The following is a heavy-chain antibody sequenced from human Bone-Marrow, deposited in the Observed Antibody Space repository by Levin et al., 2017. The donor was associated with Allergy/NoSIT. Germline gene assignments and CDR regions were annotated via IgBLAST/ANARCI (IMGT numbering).Heavy chain of an antibody. CDR2: FKGKTDGGTA. CDR1: GFTLKNAW. D-gene: IGHD2-8*01. Sequence: GGSLRLSCAASGFTLKNAWINWVRQAPGKGLEWVGRFKGKTDGGTADYAAPVKGRFTISRDDSKNMLYLQMNSLKTEDTVVYYCSTVRYCTSGVCYARYYYYYGMDVWGQGTTVTVSS. V-gene: IGHV3-15*07. CDR3: STVRYCTSGVCYARYYYYYGMDV. J-gene: IGHJ6*02.